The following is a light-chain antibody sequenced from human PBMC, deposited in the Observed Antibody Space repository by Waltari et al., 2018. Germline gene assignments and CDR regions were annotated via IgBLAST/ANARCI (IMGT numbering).Light chain of an antibody. Sequence: DIQMTQSPSSLSASVGDRVTFTCRASQDIRNDLGWYQQKPGKPPKRLIYGASTLQSGVPSRFSGTGSGTEFTLTISSLQPEDFATYYCLQYHTYPWTFGQGTQVEIK. J-gene: IGKJ1*01. CDR3: LQYHTYPWT. CDR2: GAS. CDR1: QDIRND. V-gene: IGKV1-17*01.